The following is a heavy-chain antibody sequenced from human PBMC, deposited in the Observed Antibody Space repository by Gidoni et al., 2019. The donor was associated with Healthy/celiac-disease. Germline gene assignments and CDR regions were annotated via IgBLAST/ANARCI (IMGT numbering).Heavy chain of an antibody. J-gene: IGHJ4*02. V-gene: IGHV5-51*01. CDR2: IYPGDADT. CDR1: GYRITIYW. Sequence: EVQLVQSGAEVKKPGESLKISCKGSGYRITIYWIRCVRQMPGKGPEGLGFIYPGDADTRYSPSFQGQVTISADKSISTAYLQWSSLKASDTAMYYCSRTTLPPYYYGSGSPTPFDYWGQGTLVTVSS. CDR3: SRTTLPPYYYGSGSPTPFDY. D-gene: IGHD3-10*01.